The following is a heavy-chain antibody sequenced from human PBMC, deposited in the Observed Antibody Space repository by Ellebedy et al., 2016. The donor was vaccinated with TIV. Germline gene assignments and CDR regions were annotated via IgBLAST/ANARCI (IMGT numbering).Heavy chain of an antibody. J-gene: IGHJ3*01. D-gene: IGHD3-16*01. CDR1: GGSFSTYA. CDR2: IVPFLRLP. CDR3: AGGENERDDAFDF. Sequence: AASVKVSCKAVGGSFSTYAIHWVRQAPGQGLEWMGVIVPFLRLPNYSQKFQGRVTITADQSTSTAYMELTRLTYEDTAVYYCAGGENERDDAFDFWGQGTIVTVSS. V-gene: IGHV1-69*10.